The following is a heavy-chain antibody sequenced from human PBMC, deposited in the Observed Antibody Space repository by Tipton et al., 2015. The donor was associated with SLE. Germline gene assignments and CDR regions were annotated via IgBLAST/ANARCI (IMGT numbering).Heavy chain of an antibody. Sequence: TLSLTCTVSGYSISSGYYWGWIRQPPGKGLEWIGSIFHSGSTFYNPSLQSRVAISVDTSKNQFSLKLNSVTAADTAVYYCARGGLKYRRGDSPMDVWGKGTTVTVSS. CDR3: ARGGLKYRRGDSPMDV. CDR2: IFHSGST. V-gene: IGHV4-38-2*02. D-gene: IGHD2-2*01. CDR1: GYSISSGYY. J-gene: IGHJ6*03.